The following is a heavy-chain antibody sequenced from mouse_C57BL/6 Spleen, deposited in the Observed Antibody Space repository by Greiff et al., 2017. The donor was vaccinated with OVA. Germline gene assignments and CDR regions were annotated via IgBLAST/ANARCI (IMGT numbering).Heavy chain of an antibody. CDR2: ISGGGGNT. CDR1: GFTFSSYT. V-gene: IGHV5-9*01. CDR3: ARRVTSYYFDY. Sequence: EVKVVESGGGLVKPGGSLKLSCAASGFTFSSYTMSWVRQTPEKRLEWVATISGGGGNTYYPDSVKGRFTISRDNAKNTLYLQMSSLRSEDTALYYCARRVTSYYFDYWGQGTTLTVSS. J-gene: IGHJ2*01. D-gene: IGHD2-2*01.